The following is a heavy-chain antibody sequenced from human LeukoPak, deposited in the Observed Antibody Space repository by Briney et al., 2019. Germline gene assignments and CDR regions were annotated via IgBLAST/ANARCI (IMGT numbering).Heavy chain of an antibody. Sequence: ASVKVSCKASGYSFTNYYIHWVRQAPGQGLEWMGMINPSDSSATYPQKFQGRVTMTRDTSTSTVYMELSSLRAEDTAVYYCAKEIWPTVTIPGRTYFDFWGQGPLVTVSS. CDR3: AKEIWPTVTIPGRTYFDF. V-gene: IGHV1-46*01. CDR1: GYSFTNYY. J-gene: IGHJ4*02. D-gene: IGHD4-17*01. CDR2: INPSDSSA.